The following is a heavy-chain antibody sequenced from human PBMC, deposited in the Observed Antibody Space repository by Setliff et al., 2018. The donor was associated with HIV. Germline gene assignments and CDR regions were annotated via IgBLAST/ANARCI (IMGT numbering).Heavy chain of an antibody. CDR3: AKDVEFFPVPDSSGYIDY. Sequence: KPSETLSLTCTVSGASISNSPHFWGWVRQPPGKGLEWIGNVYYSGTTYYNSALKSRVTISVDLSSNRFSLHMNGLGPEDTAVYYCAKDVEFFPVPDSSGYIDYWGQGTLVTVSS. V-gene: IGHV4-39*02. J-gene: IGHJ4*02. CDR1: GASISNSPHF. D-gene: IGHD3-22*01. CDR2: VYYSGTT.